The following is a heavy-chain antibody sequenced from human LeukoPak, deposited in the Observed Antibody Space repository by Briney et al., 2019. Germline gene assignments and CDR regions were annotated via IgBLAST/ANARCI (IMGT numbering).Heavy chain of an antibody. CDR2: IQPDGSEG. Sequence: PGGSLRLSCAASGFTFSRYGMHWVRQAPGKGLEWVGNIQPDGSEGYPVDSVKGRFTISRDNARNSLFLQMNSLRVEDTAVYYCASQSYARFDPWGQGTLVTVSS. D-gene: IGHD3-16*01. V-gene: IGHV3-7*01. J-gene: IGHJ5*02. CDR3: ASQSYARFDP. CDR1: GFTFSRYG.